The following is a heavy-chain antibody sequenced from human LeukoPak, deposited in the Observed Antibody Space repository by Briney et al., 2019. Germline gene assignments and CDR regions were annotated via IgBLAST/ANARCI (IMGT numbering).Heavy chain of an antibody. CDR1: GFTFSNAW. D-gene: IGHD5-12*01. J-gene: IGHJ4*02. V-gene: IGHV3-15*01. CDR2: IKSKTDGGTT. CDR3: TTDSGYGRHYFDY. Sequence: PGGSLRLSCAASGFTFSNAWVSWVRQAPGKGLEWVGRIKSKTDGGTTDYAAPVKGGFTISRDDSKNTLYLQMNSLKTEDTAVYYCTTDSGYGRHYFDYWGQGTLVTVSS.